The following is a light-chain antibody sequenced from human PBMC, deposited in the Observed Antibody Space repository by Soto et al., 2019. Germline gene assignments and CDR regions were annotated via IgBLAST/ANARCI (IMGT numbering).Light chain of an antibody. V-gene: IGLV3-21*02. CDR3: QVLDSSYDHVV. CDR1: NIGSKS. Sequence: SYELTQPPSVSVAPGQTATFTCGGNNIGSKSVHWYQQKPGQAPVLVVYADDERPSGIPERFSGSNYGNTATLTISRVEAEDEADYHCQVLDSSYDHVVFGGGTKLTVL. CDR2: ADD. J-gene: IGLJ2*01.